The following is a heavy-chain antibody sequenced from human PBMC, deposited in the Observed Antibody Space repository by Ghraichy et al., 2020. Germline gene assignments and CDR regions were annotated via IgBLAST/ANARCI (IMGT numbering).Heavy chain of an antibody. D-gene: IGHD1-26*01. J-gene: IGHJ4*02. Sequence: LSLTCADSGFTFSRYWMSWVRQAPGKGLEWVANMKPDGSEKYYLDSVKGRFTISRDNAKNSLYLQMNSLRAEDTAVYYCAREGSGTYFSRGLDYWGQGTLVTVSS. CDR2: MKPDGSEK. CDR1: GFTFSRYW. V-gene: IGHV3-7*03. CDR3: AREGSGTYFSRGLDY.